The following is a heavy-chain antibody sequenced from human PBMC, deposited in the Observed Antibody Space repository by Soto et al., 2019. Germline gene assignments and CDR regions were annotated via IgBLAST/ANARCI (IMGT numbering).Heavy chain of an antibody. CDR1: GFTFKNAW. Sequence: GGSLRLSCAASGFTFKNAWISWVRQAPGKGLEWVGRIKSKTDGGTTDYAAPVKGRFTISRDDSKNTLYLQMNSLKTEDTAVYYCTTEFAGTALYGMDVWGQGTTVTVSS. J-gene: IGHJ6*02. V-gene: IGHV3-15*01. D-gene: IGHD1-7*01. CDR2: IKSKTDGGTT. CDR3: TTEFAGTALYGMDV.